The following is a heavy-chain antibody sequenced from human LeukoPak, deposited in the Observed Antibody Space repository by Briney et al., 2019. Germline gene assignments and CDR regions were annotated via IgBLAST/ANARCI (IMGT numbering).Heavy chain of an antibody. CDR1: GGTFSSYA. V-gene: IGHV1-69*13. J-gene: IGHJ4*02. CDR2: IIPIFGTA. D-gene: IGHD2-21*02. CDR3: ARSPRPSRCGGDCYGD. Sequence: ASVKVSCKASGGTFSSYAISWVRQAPGQGLEWMGGIIPIFGTANYAQKFQGRVTITADESTGTAYMELSSLRSEDTAVYYCARSPRPSRCGGDCYGDWGQGTLVTVSS.